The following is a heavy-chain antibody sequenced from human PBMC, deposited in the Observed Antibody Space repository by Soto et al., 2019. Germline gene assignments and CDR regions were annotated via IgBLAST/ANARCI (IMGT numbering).Heavy chain of an antibody. D-gene: IGHD1-1*01. CDR3: AQGRNPEQDASLCAFDS. V-gene: IGHV3-23*01. J-gene: IGHJ4*02. Sequence: GESLRLSCVVSGRTFRSYAMSWVRQSPGKGLEWVSGISGGGAGTYYADSVKGRFTISRDPSTTTLFLDMYSLGAEETAIYQWAQGRNPEQDASLCAFDSWGQGVLVTVAS. CDR2: ISGGGAGT. CDR1: GRTFRSYA.